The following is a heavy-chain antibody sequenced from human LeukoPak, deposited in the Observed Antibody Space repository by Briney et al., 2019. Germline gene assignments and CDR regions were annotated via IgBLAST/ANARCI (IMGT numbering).Heavy chain of an antibody. J-gene: IGHJ3*02. CDR2: INSDGSST. CDR3: ARAYGSGTYGAFDI. V-gene: IGHV3-74*01. CDR1: GFTFSSHW. D-gene: IGHD3-10*01. Sequence: GGSLRLSCAASGFTFSSHWMHWVRQDAGKGLVLVSRINSDGSSTGSADSVKGRFTISRDNAKNTLYLQMNSLRGEDTAVYYCARAYGSGTYGAFDIWGQGTTVTVSS.